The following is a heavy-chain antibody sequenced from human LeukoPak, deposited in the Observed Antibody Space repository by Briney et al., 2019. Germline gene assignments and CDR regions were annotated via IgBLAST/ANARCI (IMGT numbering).Heavy chain of an antibody. J-gene: IGHJ4*02. CDR3: TTDVLLWFGDYGY. D-gene: IGHD3-10*01. Sequence: GGSLRLSCAAPGFTFSNAWMSWVRQAPGKGLEWVGRIKSKTDGGTTDYAAPVKGRFTISRDDSKNTLYLQMNSLKTEDTAVCYCTTDVLLWFGDYGYWGQGTLVTVSS. CDR2: IKSKTDGGTT. CDR1: GFTFSNAW. V-gene: IGHV3-15*01.